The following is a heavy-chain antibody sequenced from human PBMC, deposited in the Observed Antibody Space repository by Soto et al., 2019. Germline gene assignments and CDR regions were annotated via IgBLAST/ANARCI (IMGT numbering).Heavy chain of an antibody. V-gene: IGHV3-48*01. CDR2: ISSSSSTI. CDR1: GFTFSSYS. J-gene: IGHJ4*02. Sequence: GGSLRLSCAASGFTFSSYSMNWVRQAPGKGLEWVSYISSSSSTIYYADSVKGRFTISRDNAKNSLYLQMNSLRAEDTAVYYCARRKLDYSSHTTHFDYWGQGTLVTVS. D-gene: IGHD1-1*01. CDR3: ARRKLDYSSHTTHFDY.